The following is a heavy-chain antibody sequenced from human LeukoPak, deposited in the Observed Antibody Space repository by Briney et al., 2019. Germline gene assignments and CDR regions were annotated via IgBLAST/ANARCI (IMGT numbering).Heavy chain of an antibody. CDR3: PRRFDC. V-gene: IGHV3-48*02. CDR2: IDGSGDTI. CDR1: GFTFTDYS. J-gene: IGHJ4*02. Sequence: GESLRLSCAASGFTFTDYSINCARQAPGKRLEWVSYIDGSGDTIYYADSVKGRFTFSRDNAKNSLYLHITTLRDETTAVCYCPRRFDCWGQGTLVTVSS.